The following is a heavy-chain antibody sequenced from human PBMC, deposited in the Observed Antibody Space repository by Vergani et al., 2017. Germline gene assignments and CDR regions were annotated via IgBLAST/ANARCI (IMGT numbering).Heavy chain of an antibody. Sequence: EVQLLQSEGAVVQPGGSLRLSCVASGFTFSSHAMSWGRQGHGQGLEWVSSIKNTGDSTQYADSVKGRFTISRDNSKNTLYLQMNSLRVEDTAVYYCGRGSYNYNWGQGTLVTVSS. CDR3: GRGSYNYN. CDR2: IKNTGDST. D-gene: IGHD1-1*01. V-gene: IGHV3-23*01. CDR1: GFTFSSHA. J-gene: IGHJ4*02.